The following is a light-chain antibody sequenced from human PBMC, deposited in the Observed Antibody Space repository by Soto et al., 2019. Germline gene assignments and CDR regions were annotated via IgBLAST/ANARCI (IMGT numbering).Light chain of an antibody. CDR2: KTS. CDR1: QSVSKW. V-gene: IGKV1-5*03. Sequence: DIQMTQSPSTLSASVGDRVTITCRASQSVSKWLAWYQVKPGKAPRLLIYKTSGLENGVPSRFSGSGSESEYTLTISNLQHEDFATYYCQQYSAYSPWTFGQGTKVEVK. CDR3: QQYSAYSPWT. J-gene: IGKJ1*01.